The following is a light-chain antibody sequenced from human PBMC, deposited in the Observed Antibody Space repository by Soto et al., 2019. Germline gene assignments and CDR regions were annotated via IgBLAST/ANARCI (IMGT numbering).Light chain of an antibody. Sequence: DIQMTQSPSSLSASVGDRVTITCRASQSNSSYLNWYQQKPGKAPKLLIYAASSLQSGVQSRFSGSGAGTDFTLTISSLQPEDFATYYCQQSYSTPRTFGQGTKVEIK. J-gene: IGKJ1*01. V-gene: IGKV1-39*01. CDR1: QSNSSY. CDR3: QQSYSTPRT. CDR2: AAS.